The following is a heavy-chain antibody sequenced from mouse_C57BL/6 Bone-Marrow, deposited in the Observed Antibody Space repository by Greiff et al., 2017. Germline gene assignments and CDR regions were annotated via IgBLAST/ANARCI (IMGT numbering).Heavy chain of an antibody. D-gene: IGHD2-12*01. J-gene: IGHJ1*03. CDR1: GYTFTNYW. CDR3: ARILQLWYFDV. CDR2: IDPLDSET. Sequence: QVQLQQPGAELVRPGSSVKLSCKASGYTFTNYWMHWVKQRPIQGLEWIGNIDPLDSETPYNQKFKDKATLTVNKSSCTAYMQLSSLTSEDSAVYYCARILQLWYFDVWGKGTTVTVSS. V-gene: IGHV1-52*01.